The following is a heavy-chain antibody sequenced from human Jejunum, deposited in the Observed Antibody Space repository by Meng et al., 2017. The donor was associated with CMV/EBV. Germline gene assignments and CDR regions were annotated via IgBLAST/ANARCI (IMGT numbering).Heavy chain of an antibody. CDR1: VFTFGLYA. D-gene: IGHD4-17*01. CDR2: SSSNGNDK. V-gene: IGHV3-30*04. J-gene: IGHJ4*02. CDR3: ARDHYADPTYTEY. Sequence: CAASVFTFGLYAVHWVRQAPGKGLEWVAVSSSNGNDKYYADSVKGRFTISRDTSKETLFLQMNSLRVDDTAIYYCARDHYADPTYTEYWGQGILVTVSS.